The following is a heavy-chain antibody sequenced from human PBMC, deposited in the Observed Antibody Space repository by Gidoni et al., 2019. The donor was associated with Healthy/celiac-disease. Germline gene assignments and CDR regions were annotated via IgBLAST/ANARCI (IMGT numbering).Heavy chain of an antibody. V-gene: IGHV4-39*07. CDR3: ARGIVIPERFDY. Sequence: QLQLQESGPGLVQPSETLSLTCTVSGGSISSSSYYWGWIRQPPGKGLEWIGSIYYSGSTYYNPSLKSRVTISVDTSKNQFSLKLSSVTAADTAVYYCARGIVIPERFDYWGQGTLVTVSS. CDR2: IYYSGST. CDR1: GGSISSSSYY. D-gene: IGHD3-16*02. J-gene: IGHJ4*02.